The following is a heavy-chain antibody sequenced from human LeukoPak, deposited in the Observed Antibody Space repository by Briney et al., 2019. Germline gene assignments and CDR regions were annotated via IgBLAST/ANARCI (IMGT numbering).Heavy chain of an antibody. CDR3: TKEPASGSCFDY. J-gene: IGHJ4*02. D-gene: IGHD3-10*01. V-gene: IGHV3-23*01. CDR2: ISGSGGST. Sequence: GGSLRLSCAASGFSFSSYAMSWVRQAPGKGLEWVSAISGSGGSTYYADSVKGRFTISRDNSKNTLYLQMNSLRAEDTALYYCTKEPASGSCFDYWGQGTLVTVSS. CDR1: GFSFSSYA.